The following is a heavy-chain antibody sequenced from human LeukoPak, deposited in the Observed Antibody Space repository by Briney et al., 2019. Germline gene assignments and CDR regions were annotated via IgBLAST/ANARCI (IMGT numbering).Heavy chain of an antibody. Sequence: SETLSLTCTVSGGSISSGGYYWSWIRQYPGKGLEWIGYIYYSGSTYYNPSLKSRVTISVDTSKNQFSLKLSSVTAADTAVYYCAREVADYDSSGYYSSGDWFDPWGQGTLVTVPS. CDR1: GGSISSGGYY. J-gene: IGHJ5*02. D-gene: IGHD3-22*01. CDR3: AREVADYDSSGYYSSGDWFDP. V-gene: IGHV4-31*03. CDR2: IYYSGST.